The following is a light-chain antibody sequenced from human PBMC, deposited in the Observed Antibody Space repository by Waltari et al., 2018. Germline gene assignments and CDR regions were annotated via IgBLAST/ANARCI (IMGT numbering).Light chain of an antibody. CDR3: QHYLRLPVT. CDR2: GAS. J-gene: IGKJ1*01. Sequence: ELVLTQSPGPLSLSLGERATVSCRASQSVSRALAWYQQKPGQAPRLLIYGASTRATGIPDRFSGSGSGTDFSLTISRLEPDDFAVYYCQHYLRLPVTFGQGTTVEI. CDR1: QSVSRA. V-gene: IGKV3-20*01.